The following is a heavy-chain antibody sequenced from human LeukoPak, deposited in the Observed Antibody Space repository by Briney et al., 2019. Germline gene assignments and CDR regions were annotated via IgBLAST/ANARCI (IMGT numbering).Heavy chain of an antibody. CDR2: IYTSGST. Sequence: SETLSLTCTVSGGSISSGSYYLSWIRQPAGKGLEWIGRIYTSGSTNYNPSLKSRVTISVDTSKNQFSLKLSSVTAADTAVYYCARVAVAGTPYYYYYMDVWGKGTTVTVSS. CDR3: ARVAVAGTPYYYYYMDV. CDR1: GGSISSGSYY. J-gene: IGHJ6*03. D-gene: IGHD6-19*01. V-gene: IGHV4-61*02.